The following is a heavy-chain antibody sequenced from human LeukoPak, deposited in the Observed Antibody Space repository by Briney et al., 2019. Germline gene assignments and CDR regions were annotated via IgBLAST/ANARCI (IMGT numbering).Heavy chain of an antibody. D-gene: IGHD4-23*01. CDR3: ARSGGGLRWPPYYFDY. J-gene: IGHJ4*02. Sequence: SETLSLTCAVSGGSISSSNWWSWVRQPPGKGLEWIGEIYHSGSTNYNPSLKSRVTISVDKSKNQFSLKLSSVTAADTAVYYCARSGGGLRWPPYYFDYWGQGTLVTVSS. CDR1: GGSISSSNW. V-gene: IGHV4-4*02. CDR2: IYHSGST.